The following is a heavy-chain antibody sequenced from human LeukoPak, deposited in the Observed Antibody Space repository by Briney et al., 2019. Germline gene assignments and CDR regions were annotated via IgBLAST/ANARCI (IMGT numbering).Heavy chain of an antibody. CDR2: IYYSGST. J-gene: IGHJ4*02. D-gene: IGHD3-16*01. Sequence: SETLSLTCTVSGGSISSSSYYWGWIRQPPGKGLEWIGSIYYSGSTYYNPSLKSRVTISVDTSKNQFSLKLSSVTAADTAVYYCARGFWGPPASSGGNFDYWGQGTLVTVSS. CDR1: GGSISSSSYY. V-gene: IGHV4-39*01. CDR3: ARGFWGPPASSGGNFDY.